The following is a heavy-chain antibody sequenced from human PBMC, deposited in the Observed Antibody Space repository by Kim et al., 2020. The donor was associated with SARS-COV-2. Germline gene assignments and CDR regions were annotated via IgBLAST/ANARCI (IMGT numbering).Heavy chain of an antibody. CDR2: IYYSGST. CDR3: ARRGTYYDILTGYSFDY. Sequence: SETLSLTCTVSGGSISSSSYYWGWIRQPPGKGLEWIGSIYYSGSTYYNPSLKSRVTISVDTSKNQFSLKLSSVTAADTAVYYCARRGTYYDILTGYSFDYWAREPWSPSPQ. CDR1: GGSISSSSYY. J-gene: IGHJ4*02. V-gene: IGHV4-39*01. D-gene: IGHD3-9*01.